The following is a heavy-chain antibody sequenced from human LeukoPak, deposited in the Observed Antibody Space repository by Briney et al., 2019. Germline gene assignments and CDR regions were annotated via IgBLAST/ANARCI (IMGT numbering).Heavy chain of an antibody. CDR3: AKGLHSSGWYYFDY. J-gene: IGHJ4*02. V-gene: IGHV3-30*18. CDR1: GFTFSSYG. CDR2: ISYDGSNE. Sequence: GGSLRLSCAASGFTFSSYGMHWVRQAPGKGLEWVSVISYDGSNEYYADSVKGRFTISRDNSKNTVHLQMNSLRAEDTAVYYCAKGLHSSGWYYFDYWGQGTLVTVSS. D-gene: IGHD6-19*01.